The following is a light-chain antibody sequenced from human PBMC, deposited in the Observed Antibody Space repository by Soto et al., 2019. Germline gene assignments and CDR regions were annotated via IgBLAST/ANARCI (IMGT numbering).Light chain of an antibody. J-gene: IGKJ3*01. CDR3: QHYGSSPGFS. V-gene: IGKV3-20*01. CDR1: QSITSSY. Sequence: EIVLTQSPGTLSLSPGERATLSCRASQSITSSYLAWYQQKPGQAPRLLMYGVSTRATGIPDRFSGSGSGTDFILTVSRLEPDDFAVYYCQHYGSSPGFSFGPGTKVEI. CDR2: GVS.